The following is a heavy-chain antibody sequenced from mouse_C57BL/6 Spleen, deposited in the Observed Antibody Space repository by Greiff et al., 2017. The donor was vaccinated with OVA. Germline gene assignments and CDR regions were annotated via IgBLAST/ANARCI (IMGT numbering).Heavy chain of an antibody. Sequence: VKLMESGAELVKPGASVKISCKASGYAFSSYWMNWVKQRPGKGLEWIGQIYPGDGDTNYNGKFKGKATLTADKSSSTAYMQLSILTSEDSAVYFCARGHGVSYWGQGTLVTVSA. V-gene: IGHV1-80*01. CDR3: ARGHGVSY. CDR2: IYPGDGDT. CDR1: GYAFSSYW. J-gene: IGHJ3*01. D-gene: IGHD3-1*01.